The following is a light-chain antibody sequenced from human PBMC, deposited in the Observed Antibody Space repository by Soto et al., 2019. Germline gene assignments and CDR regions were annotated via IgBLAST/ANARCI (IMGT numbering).Light chain of an antibody. V-gene: IGKV3-20*01. CDR2: GAS. CDR1: QSVSSSY. J-gene: IGKJ3*01. Sequence: EIVLKQSQGTLSLSPGERATLSCRASQSVSSSYLAWYQQKPGQAPRLLIYGASSRATGIPDRFSGSGSGTDFTLTISRLEPEDFAVYYCQQYGSSLFTFGLGTKVDIK. CDR3: QQYGSSLFT.